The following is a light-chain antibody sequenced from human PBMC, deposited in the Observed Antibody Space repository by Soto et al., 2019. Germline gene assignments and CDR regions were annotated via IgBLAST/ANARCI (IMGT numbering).Light chain of an antibody. CDR3: QHYGTSPST. V-gene: IGKV3-20*01. CDR2: SAS. Sequence: DTVLTQSPGTLSLTSGERATLSCRASQSISGTYLAWYQQKPGQAPRLLIYSASTRATGIPDRFSGSGSGTDFTLTISGLEPEDFAVYYCQHYGTSPSTFGRGTKVEIK. J-gene: IGKJ1*01. CDR1: QSISGTY.